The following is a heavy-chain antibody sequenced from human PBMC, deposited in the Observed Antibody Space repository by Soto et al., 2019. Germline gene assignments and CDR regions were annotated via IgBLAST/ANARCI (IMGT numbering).Heavy chain of an antibody. V-gene: IGHV1-2*02. J-gene: IGHJ3*02. CDR1: GHTFTGDY. Sequence: GAXVKVSCRTSGHTFTGDYLHWVRQAPGQGLEWMGWINPNSGATNFAQKFQGRVTMTRDMSISTAYMELSRLRSDDTAVYYCAKEIGAFDIWGQGTMVTVSS. CDR3: AKEIGAFDI. D-gene: IGHD2-21*01. CDR2: INPNSGAT.